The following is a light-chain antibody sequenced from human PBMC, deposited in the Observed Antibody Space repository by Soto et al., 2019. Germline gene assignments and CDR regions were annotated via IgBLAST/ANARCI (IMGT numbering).Light chain of an antibody. J-gene: IGLJ1*01. CDR1: RSNIGTNP. CDR3: GAWDSSLNGYV. V-gene: IGLV1-44*01. CDR2: NDK. Sequence: QSVLTQPPSASGTPGQRVTISCSGDRSNIGTNPVAWYQQLPGTAPKLLINNDKHRPSGVPDRFSGSRSGASASLAISGLRSEDEADYFCGAWDSSLNGYVFGTGTKLTVL.